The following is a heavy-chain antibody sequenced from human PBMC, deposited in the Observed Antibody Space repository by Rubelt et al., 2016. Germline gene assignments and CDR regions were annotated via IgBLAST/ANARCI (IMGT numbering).Heavy chain of an antibody. Sequence: QVQLVQSGSELKKPGASVKVSCKASGYTFTELSMHWVRQAPGKGLEWMGGFDPEDGETIYAQKFQGRGTMTEDTSTDTAYMELSSLRSEDTAVYYCATRTVGVIGPHAFDIWGQGTMVTVSS. CDR2: FDPEDGET. V-gene: IGHV1-24*01. CDR1: GYTFTELS. D-gene: IGHD3-10*01. CDR3: ATRTVGVIGPHAFDI. J-gene: IGHJ3*02.